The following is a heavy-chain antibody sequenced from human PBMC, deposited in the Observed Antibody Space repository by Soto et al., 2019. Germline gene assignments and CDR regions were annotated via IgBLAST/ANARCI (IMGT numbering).Heavy chain of an antibody. V-gene: IGHV4-34*01. CDR2: INHSGST. D-gene: IGHD6-19*01. CDR3: ARGVAVAGTSKWTFDY. J-gene: IGHJ4*02. CDR1: GGSFSGYY. Sequence: SETLSLTCAVYGGSFSGYYWSWIRQPPGKGLEWIGEINHSGSTNYNPSLESRVTISVDTSKNQFSLKLSSVTAADTAVYYCARGVAVAGTSKWTFDYWGQGTLVTVSS.